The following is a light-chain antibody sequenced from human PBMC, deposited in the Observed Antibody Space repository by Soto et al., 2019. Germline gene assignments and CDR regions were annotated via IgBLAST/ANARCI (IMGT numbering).Light chain of an antibody. J-gene: IGKJ1*01. CDR3: QQYGDSWWT. CDR2: GVS. CDR1: QTISHW. V-gene: IGKV1-5*03. Sequence: DIQMTQSPSTLSASVGDRVTITCRASQTISHWLAWFQQKPGKAPNLLIYGVSNLASGVPSRFSGTGSGTEFTLIISNLQPDDIATYYCQQYGDSWWTFGHGTRVEIQ.